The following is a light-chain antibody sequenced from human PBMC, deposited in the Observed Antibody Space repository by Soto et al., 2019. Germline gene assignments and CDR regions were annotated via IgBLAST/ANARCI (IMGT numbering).Light chain of an antibody. J-gene: IGLJ2*01. V-gene: IGLV1-44*01. Sequence: QSVLTQPPSASGTPGQPVTISCSGSSSNIGTNTINWYQQLPGTAPKVLIYSNNQRPAGVPDRFSGSKSGTSASLAISGLQSEDEADYYCAAWDDSRRVVFGGGTKLTVL. CDR2: SNN. CDR3: AAWDDSRRVV. CDR1: SSNIGTNT.